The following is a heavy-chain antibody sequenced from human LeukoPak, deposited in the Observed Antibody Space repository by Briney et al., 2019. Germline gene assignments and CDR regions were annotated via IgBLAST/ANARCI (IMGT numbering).Heavy chain of an antibody. J-gene: IGHJ4*02. Sequence: GSLRLSCAASGFTFSSYGMHWVRQAPGKGLEWVAVILSDGSKEFYTDSVKGRFTISRDNSKNTLYLQMNSLRAEDTAVYYCAKSTSFYLDSWGQGTLVTVSS. CDR3: AKSTSFYLDS. CDR2: ILSDGSKE. V-gene: IGHV3-33*06. CDR1: GFTFSSYG.